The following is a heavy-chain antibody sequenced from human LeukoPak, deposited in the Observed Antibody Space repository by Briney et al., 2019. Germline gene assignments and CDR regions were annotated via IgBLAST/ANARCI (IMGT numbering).Heavy chain of an antibody. D-gene: IGHD6-6*01. CDR3: VGSSSWYFDY. J-gene: IGHJ4*02. CDR2: FDPEDGET. CDR1: GYTLTELS. Sequence: GASVKVSCKVSGYTLTELSMHWVRQAPGKGLEWMGGFDPEDGETIYAQKFQGRVTMTEDTSTDPAYMELSSLRSEDTAVYYCVGSSSWYFDYWGQGTLVTVSS. V-gene: IGHV1-24*01.